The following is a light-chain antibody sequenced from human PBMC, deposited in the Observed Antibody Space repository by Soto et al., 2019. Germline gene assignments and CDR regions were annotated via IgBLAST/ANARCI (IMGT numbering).Light chain of an antibody. CDR2: EVS. Sequence: QSALTQPASVSGSPGQSITISCTGTSSDVGTYKLVSWYQQHPGKAPKLMISEVSKRPSGVSNRFSGCKSGNTASLTISGLHAEDEDDYHFCSYAGSSTGVVGGGTQVTVL. V-gene: IGLV2-23*02. CDR3: CSYAGSSTGV. CDR1: SSDVGTYKL. J-gene: IGLJ3*02.